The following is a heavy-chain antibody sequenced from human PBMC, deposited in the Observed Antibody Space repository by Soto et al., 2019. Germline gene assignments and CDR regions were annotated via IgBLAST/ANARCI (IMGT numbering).Heavy chain of an antibody. J-gene: IGHJ4*02. Sequence: EVRLVESGGGLVKPGGSLRLSCAASGFTFNDYTMNWVRQAPGKGLEWVSSISASSSNINYADSVKGRFTISRVNANNSLYLQLNSLRAEDTAVYYCARDRGYSDYDYYSDYWGLGTLVTVSS. CDR2: ISASSSNI. CDR3: ARDRGYSDYDYYSDY. V-gene: IGHV3-21*01. CDR1: GFTFNDYT. D-gene: IGHD5-12*01.